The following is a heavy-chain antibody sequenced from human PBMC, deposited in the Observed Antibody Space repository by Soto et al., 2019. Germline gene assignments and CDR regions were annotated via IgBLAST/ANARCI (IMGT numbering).Heavy chain of an antibody. Sequence: QVQLQESGPGLVKPSETLSLTCTVSGGSISSYYWSWIRQPPGKGLEWNGYIYYSGSTNYNPSLKGRVTISVDTSKNQFSLKLSSVTAADTAVYYCAREGLTGTIGLYYYYGMDVWGQGTTVTVSS. J-gene: IGHJ6*02. V-gene: IGHV4-59*01. D-gene: IGHD1-7*01. CDR1: GGSISSYY. CDR2: IYYSGST. CDR3: AREGLTGTIGLYYYYGMDV.